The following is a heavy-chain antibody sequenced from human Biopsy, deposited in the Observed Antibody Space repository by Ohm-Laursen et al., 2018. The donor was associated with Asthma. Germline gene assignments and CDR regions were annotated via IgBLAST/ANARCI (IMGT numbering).Heavy chain of an antibody. V-gene: IGHV1-2*06. J-gene: IGHJ5*02. CDR1: GYPFIGYH. D-gene: IGHD6-13*01. CDR2: INPNSGAT. Sequence: ASVKVSCKASGYPFIGYHIHWMRQAPGQGLEWMGRINPNSGATNYAQKFQGRVTMTRDTSTSTAYMEVSRLRSDDTAVYYCARGQKSAGDRWFDPWGQGTLVTVSS. CDR3: ARGQKSAGDRWFDP.